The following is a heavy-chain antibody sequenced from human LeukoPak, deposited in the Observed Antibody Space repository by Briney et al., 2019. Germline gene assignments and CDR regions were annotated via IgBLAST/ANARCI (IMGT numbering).Heavy chain of an antibody. CDR2: ISSSSSYI. CDR1: GFTFSSYR. D-gene: IGHD6-6*01. CDR3: AKDSSSSNPYYGMDV. V-gene: IGHV3-21*01. Sequence: GGSLRLSCAVSGFTFSSYRMNWVRQAPGKGLEWVSSISSSSSYIYYEDSVKGRFTISRDNAKNSLYLQMNSLRAEDTAVYYCAKDSSSSNPYYGMDVWGQGTTVTVSS. J-gene: IGHJ6*02.